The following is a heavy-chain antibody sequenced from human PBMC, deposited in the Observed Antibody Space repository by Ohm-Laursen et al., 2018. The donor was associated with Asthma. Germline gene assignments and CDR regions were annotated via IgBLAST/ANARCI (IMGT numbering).Heavy chain of an antibody. J-gene: IGHJ5*02. CDR3: ARAGVTFWRNVNWFDP. Sequence: GSLRLSCAASGFTFSSYNMNWVRQAPGKGLEWVSSISSSSSYIYYADSVKGRFTISRDNARNSLYLQMNSLRVEDTAVYYCARAGVTFWRNVNWFDPWGQGTLVTVSS. V-gene: IGHV3-21*01. CDR2: ISSSSSYI. D-gene: IGHD3-3*01. CDR1: GFTFSSYN.